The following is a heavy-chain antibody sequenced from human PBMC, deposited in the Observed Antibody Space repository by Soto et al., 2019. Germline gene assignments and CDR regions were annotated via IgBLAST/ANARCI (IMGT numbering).Heavy chain of an antibody. Sequence: SETLSLTCTVSGGSISSYYWSWIRQPPGKGLEWIGYIYYSGSTNYNPSLKSRVTISVDTSKNQFSLKLSSVTAADTAVYYCARYNWNYVGYWGQGTLVTVSS. CDR2: IYYSGST. CDR3: ARYNWNYVGY. D-gene: IGHD1-20*01. V-gene: IGHV4-59*08. J-gene: IGHJ4*02. CDR1: GGSISSYY.